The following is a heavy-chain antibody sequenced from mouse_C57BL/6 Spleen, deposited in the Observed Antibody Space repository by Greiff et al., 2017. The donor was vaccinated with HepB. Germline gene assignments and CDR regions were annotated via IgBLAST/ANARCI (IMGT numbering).Heavy chain of an antibody. D-gene: IGHD1-1*01. Sequence: QVQLQQSGPELVKPGASVKISCKASGYAFSSSWMNWVKQRPGKGLEWIGRIYPGDGDTNYNGKFKGKATLTADKSSSTAYMQLSSLTSEDSAVYFCARGNYGSFYYFDYWGQGTTLTVSS. CDR2: IYPGDGDT. V-gene: IGHV1-82*01. J-gene: IGHJ2*01. CDR3: ARGNYGSFYYFDY. CDR1: GYAFSSSW.